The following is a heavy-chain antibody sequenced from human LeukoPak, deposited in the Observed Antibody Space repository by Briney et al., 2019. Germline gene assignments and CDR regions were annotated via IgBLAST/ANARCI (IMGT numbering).Heavy chain of an antibody. CDR2: ISTTTRHI. J-gene: IGHJ4*02. CDR3: ARAVGASNFDY. V-gene: IGHV3-21*01. Sequence: PGGSLRLSCAASGFSFSDSTMNWVRRAPGKGLEWVSSISTTTRHIFYADSVRGRFTISRDNAKNSLYLQMNSLRAEDTAVYYCARAVGASNFDYWGQGTLVTVSS. D-gene: IGHD1-26*01. CDR1: GFSFSDST.